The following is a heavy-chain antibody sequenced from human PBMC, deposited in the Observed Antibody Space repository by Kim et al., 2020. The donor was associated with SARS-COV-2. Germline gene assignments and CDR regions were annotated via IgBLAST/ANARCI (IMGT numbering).Heavy chain of an antibody. CDR1: GFAFDDYA. CDR3: VVKEGGNYPFIY. CDR2: ISRDSTTL. D-gene: IGHD4-4*01. J-gene: IGHJ4*02. Sequence: GGSLRLSCAASGFAFDDYAIHWVRQTPGKGLEWVSGISRDSTTLVYADSVKGRFTISRDNAKNSLFLQMNSLRPEDAALYYCVVKEGGNYPFIYWGQGTLVTVSS. V-gene: IGHV3-9*01.